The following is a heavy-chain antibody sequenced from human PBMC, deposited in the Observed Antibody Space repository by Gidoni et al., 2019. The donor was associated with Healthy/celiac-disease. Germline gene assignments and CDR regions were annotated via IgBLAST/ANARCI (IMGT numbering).Heavy chain of an antibody. V-gene: IGHV4-39*01. CDR2: TYYSGST. J-gene: IGHJ3*02. Sequence: QLQLQESGPGLVKPSETLSLTCTVSGGSISSSSYYWGWIRQPPGKGLEWFGSTYYSGSTYYNPSLKSRVTISVDTSKNQFSLKLSSVTAADTAVYCCASPVVPADEEGDAFDIWGQGTMVTVSS. CDR1: GGSISSSSYY. D-gene: IGHD2-2*01. CDR3: ASPVVPADEEGDAFDI.